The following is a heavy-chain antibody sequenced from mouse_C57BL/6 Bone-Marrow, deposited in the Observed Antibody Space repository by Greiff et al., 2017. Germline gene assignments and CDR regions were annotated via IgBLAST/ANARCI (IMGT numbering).Heavy chain of an antibody. V-gene: IGHV1-50*01. Sequence: QVQLKQPGAELVKPGASVKLSCKASGYTFTSYWMQWVKQRPGQGLEWIGEIDPSDSYTNYNQKFKGKATLTVDTSSSTAYMQLSSLTSEDSAVYYCAGDSSGYVGLAYWGQGTLVTVSA. CDR3: AGDSSGYVGLAY. CDR2: IDPSDSYT. D-gene: IGHD3-2*02. CDR1: GYTFTSYW. J-gene: IGHJ3*01.